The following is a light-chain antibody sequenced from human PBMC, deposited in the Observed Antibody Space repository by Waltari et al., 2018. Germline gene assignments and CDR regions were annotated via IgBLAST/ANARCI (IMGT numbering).Light chain of an antibody. CDR3: QTGGHGTWV. CDR2: VDSDGSH. V-gene: IGLV4-69*01. J-gene: IGLJ3*02. Sequence: QLVLTQSPSASASLGASVKLTCTLSSGRSNDLIAWHQQQPEKGPRFLMKVDSDGSHSRGDEIPDRFSGSSSGAERYLIISSLQSEDEADYYCQTGGHGTWVFGGGTKLTVL. CDR1: SGRSNDL.